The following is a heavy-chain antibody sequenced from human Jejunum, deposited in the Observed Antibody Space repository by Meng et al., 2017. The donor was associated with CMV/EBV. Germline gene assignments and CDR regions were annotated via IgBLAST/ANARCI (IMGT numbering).Heavy chain of an antibody. CDR2: IYNGGNT. D-gene: IGHD3-16*01. V-gene: IGHV4-39*07. Sequence: SVSSNNYYWDWIRQPPGKGLEWIGSIYNGGNTYYNPSLKTRVTISLDTSKNQFSLKLSSVTAADTAVYYCARTEEATVGWGAFDYWGQGTLVTVSS. J-gene: IGHJ4*02. CDR1: SVSSNNYY. CDR3: ARTEEATVGWGAFDY.